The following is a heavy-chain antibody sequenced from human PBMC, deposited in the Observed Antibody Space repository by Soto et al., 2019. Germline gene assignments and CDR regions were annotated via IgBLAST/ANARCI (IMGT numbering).Heavy chain of an antibody. CDR3: ARGGYDYIWGSYRSDYFDY. CDR1: GFTFSSYA. CDR2: ISSNGGST. D-gene: IGHD3-16*02. J-gene: IGHJ4*02. V-gene: IGHV3-64*01. Sequence: GGSLRLSCAASGFTFSSYAMHWVRQAPGKGLEYVSAISSNGGSTYYANSVKGRFTISRDNSKNTLYLQMGSLRAEDMAVYYCARGGYDYIWGSYRSDYFDYWGQGTLVTVSS.